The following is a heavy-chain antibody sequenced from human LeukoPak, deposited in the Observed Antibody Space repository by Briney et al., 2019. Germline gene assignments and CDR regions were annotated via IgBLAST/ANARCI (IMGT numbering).Heavy chain of an antibody. Sequence: GGSLRLSCAASGFTFSSYAMHWVRQAPGKGLEWVAVISYDGCNKYYADSVKGRFTISRDNSKNTLYLQMNSLRAEDTAVYYCARGLDYGDYSAFDIWGQGTMVTVSS. J-gene: IGHJ3*02. D-gene: IGHD4-17*01. CDR1: GFTFSSYA. V-gene: IGHV3-30*04. CDR2: ISYDGCNK. CDR3: ARGLDYGDYSAFDI.